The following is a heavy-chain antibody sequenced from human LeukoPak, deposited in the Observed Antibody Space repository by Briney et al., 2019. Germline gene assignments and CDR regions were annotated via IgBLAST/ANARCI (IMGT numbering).Heavy chain of an antibody. CDR2: IIPIFGTA. CDR1: GYTFTSYG. Sequence: SVKVSCKASGYTFTSYGISWVRQAPGQGLEWMGGIIPIFGTANYAQKFQGRVTITADESTSTAYMELSSLRSEDTAVYYCAEGIAAAGTSWFDPWGQGTLVTVSS. J-gene: IGHJ5*02. CDR3: AEGIAAAGTSWFDP. D-gene: IGHD6-13*01. V-gene: IGHV1-69*13.